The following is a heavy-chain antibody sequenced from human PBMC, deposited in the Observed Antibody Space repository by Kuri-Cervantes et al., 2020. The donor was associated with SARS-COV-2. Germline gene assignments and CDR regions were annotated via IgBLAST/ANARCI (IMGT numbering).Heavy chain of an antibody. V-gene: IGHV3-64*04. J-gene: IGHJ5*02. CDR2: ISSNGGST. CDR1: GFTFSSYE. Sequence: GGSLRLSCAASGFTFSSYEMNWVRQAPGKGLEYVSAISSNGGSTYYADSVKGRFTISRDNSKNTLYLQMNSLRAEDTAVYYCARTHGWFDPWGQGTLVTVSS. CDR3: ARTHGWFDP.